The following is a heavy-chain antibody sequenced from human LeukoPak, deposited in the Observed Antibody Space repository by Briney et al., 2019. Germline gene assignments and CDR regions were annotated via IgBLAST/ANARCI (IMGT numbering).Heavy chain of an antibody. V-gene: IGHV3-20*04. CDR3: AKGGFITMIVVVINAFDI. Sequence: GGPLRLSCAASGFTFDDYGMSWVRQAPGKGLEWVSDINWNGGSTGYADSVKGRFTISRDNSKNTLYLQMNSLRAEDTAVYYCAKGGFITMIVVVINAFDIWGQGTMVTVSS. CDR1: GFTFDDYG. J-gene: IGHJ3*02. CDR2: INWNGGST. D-gene: IGHD3-22*01.